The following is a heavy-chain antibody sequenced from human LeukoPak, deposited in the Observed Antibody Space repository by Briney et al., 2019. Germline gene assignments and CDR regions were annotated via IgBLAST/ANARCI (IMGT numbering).Heavy chain of an antibody. J-gene: IGHJ4*02. CDR3: ARGQGELDY. Sequence: SVKVSCKASGGTFSSYAISWVRQAPGQGLEWMGGIIPIFGIVNYAQKFQGRVTMTRNTSISTAYMELSSLRSEDTAVYYCARGQGELDYWGQGTLVTVSS. V-gene: IGHV1-69*10. CDR1: GGTFSSYA. D-gene: IGHD1-7*01. CDR2: IIPIFGIV.